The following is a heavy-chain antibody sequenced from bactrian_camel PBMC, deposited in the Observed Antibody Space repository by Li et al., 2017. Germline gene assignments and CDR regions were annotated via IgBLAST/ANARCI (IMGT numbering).Heavy chain of an antibody. CDR2: IATGSGNT. V-gene: IGHV3S63*01. CDR3: AAGWETYDCDSADPGPCCKYNY. CDR1: GTTTIASYS. D-gene: IGHD5*01. Sequence: HVQLVESGGGSVQAGGSLRLSCVVSGTTTIASYSMGWFRQAPGKEREGVTRIATGSGNTYYADSVKGRFTISQDNAKNTVYLQMNSLKPEDTAMYYCAAGWETYDCDSADPGPCCKYNYWGQGTQVTVS. J-gene: IGHJ4*01.